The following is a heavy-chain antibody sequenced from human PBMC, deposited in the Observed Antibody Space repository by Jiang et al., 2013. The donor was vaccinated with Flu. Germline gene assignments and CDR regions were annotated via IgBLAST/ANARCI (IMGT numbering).Heavy chain of an antibody. J-gene: IGHJ4*02. Sequence: TQYYADSVKGRFTISRDTSENTLYLQMNTLRAEDTAIYYCARDAGYSTGWYAGYWGQGTLVTVSS. D-gene: IGHD6-19*01. CDR2: TQ. CDR3: ARDAGYSTGWYAGY. V-gene: IGHV3-30*01.